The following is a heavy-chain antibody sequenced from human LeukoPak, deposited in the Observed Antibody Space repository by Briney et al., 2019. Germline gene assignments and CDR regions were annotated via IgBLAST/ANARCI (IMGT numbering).Heavy chain of an antibody. CDR2: INHSGST. CDR1: GYSISSGYY. CDR3: ARVPTVTFFDY. J-gene: IGHJ4*02. D-gene: IGHD4-17*01. V-gene: IGHV4-38-2*02. Sequence: SETLSLTCTVSGYSISSGYYWSWIRQPPGKGLEWIGEINHSGSTNSNPSLKSRVTMSVDTSKNQFSLKLSSVTAADTAVYYCARVPTVTFFDYWGQGTLVTVSS.